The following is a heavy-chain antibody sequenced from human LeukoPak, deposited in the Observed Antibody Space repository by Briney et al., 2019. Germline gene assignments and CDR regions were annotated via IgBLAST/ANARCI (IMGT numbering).Heavy chain of an antibody. D-gene: IGHD6-13*01. CDR3: ARHGRITAAWSWFDP. CDR2: FDDSVIT. CDR1: RGAISSDY. J-gene: IGHJ5*02. V-gene: IGHV4-59*08. Sequence: SETLSLTCTVSRGAISSDYCTWSPEPAGPERKWIGYFDDSVITNYNPSLNRRVTISVDTSKNQFSLKLSSVAASDPGMCYCARHGRITAAWSWFDPWAREPWSPSPQ.